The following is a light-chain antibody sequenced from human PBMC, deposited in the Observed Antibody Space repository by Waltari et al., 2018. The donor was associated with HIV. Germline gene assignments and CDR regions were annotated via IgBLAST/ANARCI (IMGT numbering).Light chain of an antibody. CDR3: QQYNDWPPIT. V-gene: IGKV3-15*01. CDR2: RAS. Sequence: EIVITQSPATLSVSPGERATLSCRASQSVSSNLARYQHKPGQAPSLLIYRASTRATGIPARFSGRWSGTEFTLTISSLQSEDFAVYYCQQYNDWPPITFGQGTRLEIK. CDR1: QSVSSN. J-gene: IGKJ5*01.